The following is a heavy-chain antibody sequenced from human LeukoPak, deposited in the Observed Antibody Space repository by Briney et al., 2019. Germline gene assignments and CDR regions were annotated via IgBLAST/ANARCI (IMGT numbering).Heavy chain of an antibody. D-gene: IGHD2-2*01. J-gene: IGHJ3*01. Sequence: ASVKVSCKASAYTFTGYYMHWVRQAPGQGLEWMGWINPNSGGTNYAQKFQGRVTMTRDTSISTACMELSRLRSDDTAVYYCARDRAGYCSSRSCSQGGFDFWGQGTMVTVSS. V-gene: IGHV1-2*02. CDR3: ARDRAGYCSSRSCSQGGFDF. CDR2: INPNSGGT. CDR1: AYTFTGYY.